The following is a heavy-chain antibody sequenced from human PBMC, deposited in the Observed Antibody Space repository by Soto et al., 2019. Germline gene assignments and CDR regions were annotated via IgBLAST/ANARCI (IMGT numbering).Heavy chain of an antibody. J-gene: IGHJ6*02. Sequence: SQTLSLTCAISGDSVSSNSAAWNWIRQSPSRGLEWLGRTYYRSKWYNDYAVSVKSRITINPDTSKNQFSLQLNSVTPEDTAVYYCARDLDQQWLVRGGWYYYGMDVWGQGTTVTVSS. CDR1: GDSVSSNSAA. D-gene: IGHD6-19*01. V-gene: IGHV6-1*01. CDR3: ARDLDQQWLVRGGWYYYGMDV. CDR2: TYYRSKWYN.